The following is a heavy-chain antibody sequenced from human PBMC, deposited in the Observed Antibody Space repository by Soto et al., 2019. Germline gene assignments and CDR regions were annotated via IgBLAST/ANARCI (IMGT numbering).Heavy chain of an antibody. CDR3: ATDHQSSSGWRHFDY. D-gene: IGHD6-19*01. Sequence: ASVKVSCKASGGTFSTYGINWVRQAPGKGLEWMGGFDPEDGETIYAQKFQGRVTMTEDTSTDTAYMELSSLRSEDTAVYYCATDHQSSSGWRHFDYWGQGTLVTVSS. CDR2: FDPEDGET. J-gene: IGHJ4*02. CDR1: GGTFSTYG. V-gene: IGHV1-24*01.